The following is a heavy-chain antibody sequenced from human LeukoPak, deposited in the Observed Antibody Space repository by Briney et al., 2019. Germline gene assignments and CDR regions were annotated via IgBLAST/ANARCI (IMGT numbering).Heavy chain of an antibody. CDR2: ISWNSGSI. CDR1: GFTFDDYA. J-gene: IGHJ6*03. Sequence: GGSLRLSCAASGFTFDDYAMHWVRQAPGKGLEWVSGISWNSGSIGYADSVKGRFTISRDNAKNSLYLQMNSPRAEDTALYYCAKAAAGSFYYYYYMDVWGKGTTVTISS. D-gene: IGHD6-13*01. V-gene: IGHV3-9*01. CDR3: AKAAAGSFYYYYYMDV.